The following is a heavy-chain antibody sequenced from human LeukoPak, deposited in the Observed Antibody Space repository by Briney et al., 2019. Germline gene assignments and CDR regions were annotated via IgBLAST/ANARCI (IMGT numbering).Heavy chain of an antibody. CDR1: GGSISSSNW. D-gene: IGHD3-10*01. CDR2: IYHSGST. V-gene: IGHV4-4*02. Sequence: PSETLSLTCAVSGGSISSSNWWSWVRQPPGKGLEWIGEIYHSGSTNYNPSLKSRVAISVDKSKNQFSLKLSSVTAADTAVYYCTRDSLKWFGELWFDYWGQGTLVTVSS. J-gene: IGHJ4*02. CDR3: TRDSLKWFGELWFDY.